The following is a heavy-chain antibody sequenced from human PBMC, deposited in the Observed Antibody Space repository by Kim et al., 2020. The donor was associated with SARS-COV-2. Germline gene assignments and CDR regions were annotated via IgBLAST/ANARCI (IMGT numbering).Heavy chain of an antibody. V-gene: IGHV4-30-2*04. CDR3: ARKGDS. Sequence: LRGTAYYNPALQSRVTISIDTSKNQFSLRLSSVTAADTAVYYCARKGDSWGQGILVTVSS. J-gene: IGHJ4*02. CDR2: LRGTA.